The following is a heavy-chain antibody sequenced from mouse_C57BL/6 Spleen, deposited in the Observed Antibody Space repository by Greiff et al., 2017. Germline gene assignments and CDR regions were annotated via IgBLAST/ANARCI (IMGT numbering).Heavy chain of an antibody. J-gene: IGHJ1*03. D-gene: IGHD2-5*01. CDR1: GYTFTSYW. V-gene: IGHV1-74*01. CDR2: IHPSDSDT. CDR3: ARDYSNYGGYFDV. Sequence: VQLQQPGAELVKPGASVKVSCTASGYTFTSYWMHWVKQRPGQGLEWIGRIHPSDSDTNYNQKFKGKATLTVDKSSSTAYMQLSSLTSEDSAVYYGARDYSNYGGYFDVWGTGTTVTVSS.